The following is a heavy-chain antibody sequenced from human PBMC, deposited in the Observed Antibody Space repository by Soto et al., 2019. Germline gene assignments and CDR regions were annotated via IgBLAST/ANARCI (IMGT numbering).Heavy chain of an antibody. J-gene: IGHJ5*02. CDR2: IYHSGST. D-gene: IGHD3-3*01. V-gene: IGHV4-4*02. CDR3: ARQEYDDDRRFDP. Sequence: QVQLQESGPGLVKPSGTLSLTCAVSGGSISSSNWWSWVRQPPGKGLEWIGEIYHSGSTNYNPSLQSRVTISVDKSKHQFSLKLTSVTAADTAVYYCARQEYDDDRRFDPWGQGTLVTVSS. CDR1: GGSISSSNW.